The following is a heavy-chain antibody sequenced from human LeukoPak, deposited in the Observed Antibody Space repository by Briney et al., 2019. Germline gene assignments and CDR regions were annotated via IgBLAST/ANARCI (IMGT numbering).Heavy chain of an antibody. D-gene: IGHD7-27*01. Sequence: ASVKVSCKASGYTFTSSALNWVRQAPGQGLEWMGWINTNTGNPTYAQGFTGRFVFSLDTSVSTAFLHISSLEAEDTAIYYCARVREPNWGSHDAFDIWGQGTMVTVSS. V-gene: IGHV7-4-1*02. CDR1: GYTFTSSA. CDR3: ARVREPNWGSHDAFDI. CDR2: INTNTGNP. J-gene: IGHJ3*02.